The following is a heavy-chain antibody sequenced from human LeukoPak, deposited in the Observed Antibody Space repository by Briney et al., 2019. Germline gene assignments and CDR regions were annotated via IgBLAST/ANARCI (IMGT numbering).Heavy chain of an antibody. CDR3: ARGGYVGATIVLYYFGY. Sequence: ASVKVSCKASGYTFTGYYMHWVRQAPGQGLEWMGWINPNSGGTNYAQKFQGRVTMTRDTSISTAYMELSRLRSDDTAVYYCARGGYVGATIVLYYFGYWGQGTLVTVSS. V-gene: IGHV1-2*02. D-gene: IGHD1-26*01. CDR2: INPNSGGT. CDR1: GYTFTGYY. J-gene: IGHJ4*02.